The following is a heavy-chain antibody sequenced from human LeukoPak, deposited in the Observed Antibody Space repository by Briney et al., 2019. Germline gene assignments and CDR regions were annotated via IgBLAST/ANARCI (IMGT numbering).Heavy chain of an antibody. CDR1: GYGFTSYW. CDR3: ARCDSSGYDAFDI. CDR2: IYPGDSDT. J-gene: IGHJ3*02. Sequence: GASLQISCKGSGYGFTSYWIGWVRQLPGKGLEWMGIIYPGDSDTRYSPSFQGQVTISADKSISTAYLQWSSLKASDTAMYYCARCDSSGYDAFDIWGQGTMVTVSS. D-gene: IGHD3-22*01. V-gene: IGHV5-51*01.